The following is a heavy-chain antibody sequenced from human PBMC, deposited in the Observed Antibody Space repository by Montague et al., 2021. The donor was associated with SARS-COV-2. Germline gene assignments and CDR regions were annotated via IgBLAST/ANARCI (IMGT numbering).Heavy chain of an antibody. Sequence: PALVKPTQTLALTCTFSGFSLTTDGMCVSWISQPPGKALEWLARIDWDDGKYYSSPLKTRLTISKETSNNQAVLTMTNMNPADTATYYCARNGVEFRGSEKYYSGDWLDPWGQGTLVTVSS. CDR2: IDWDDGK. V-gene: IGHV2-70*11. J-gene: IGHJ5*02. CDR1: GFSLTTDGMC. CDR3: ARNGVEFRGSEKYYSGDWLDP. D-gene: IGHD3-10*01.